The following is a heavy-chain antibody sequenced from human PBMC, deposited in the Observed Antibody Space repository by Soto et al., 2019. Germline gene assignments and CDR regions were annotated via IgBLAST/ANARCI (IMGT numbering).Heavy chain of an antibody. CDR3: ASDYRDYGGGLGSFDY. CDR1: GYTFTSYG. J-gene: IGHJ4*02. Sequence: ASVKVSCMASGYTFTSYGISWVRQAPGQGLEWMGWISAYNGNTNYAQKLQGRVTMTTDTSTSTACMELSSLGSEDPAVFYCASDYRDYGGGLGSFDYWGQGTLVTVSS. V-gene: IGHV1-18*01. D-gene: IGHD4-17*01. CDR2: ISAYNGNT.